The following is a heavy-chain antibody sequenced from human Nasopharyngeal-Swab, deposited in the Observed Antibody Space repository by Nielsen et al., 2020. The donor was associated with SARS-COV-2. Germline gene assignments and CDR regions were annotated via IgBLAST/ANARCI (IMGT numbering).Heavy chain of an antibody. Sequence: ASVKVSCKASGYTFTSYAMNWVRQAPGQGLEWMGWINTNTGNPTYAQGFTGRFVFSLDTSVSTAYLQISSLKAEDTAVYYCARGDIVATIDWGVHFDYWGQGTLATVSS. CDR1: GYTFTSYA. J-gene: IGHJ4*02. D-gene: IGHD5-12*01. CDR2: INTNTGNP. V-gene: IGHV7-4-1*02. CDR3: ARGDIVATIDWGVHFDY.